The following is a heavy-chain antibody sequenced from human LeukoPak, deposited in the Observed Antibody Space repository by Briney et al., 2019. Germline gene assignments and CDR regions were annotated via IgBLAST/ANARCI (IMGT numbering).Heavy chain of an antibody. Sequence: GGSLRLSCAASEFTFSSYEMNWIRQAPGKGLEWVSYISSSGSTIYYADSVKGRFTISRDNAKNSLYLQMNNLRVEDTAVYYCARAPTKFRRDWFNPWGQGTLVTVSS. CDR2: ISSSGSTI. D-gene: IGHD3-9*01. J-gene: IGHJ5*02. CDR1: EFTFSSYE. CDR3: ARAPTKFRRDWFNP. V-gene: IGHV3-48*03.